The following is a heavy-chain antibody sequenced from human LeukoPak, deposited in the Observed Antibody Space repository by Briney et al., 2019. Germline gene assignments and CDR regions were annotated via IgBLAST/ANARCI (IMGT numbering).Heavy chain of an antibody. CDR3: AKRVEYSSSSGGYFDY. Sequence: PGGSLRLSCAASGFTFSSYAMSWVRQPPGKGLEWVSAISGSGGSTYYADSVKGRFTISRDNSKNKLNLEMVSLRAEDTAVYYCAKRVEYSSSSGGYFDYWGQGTLVTVSS. CDR1: GFTFSSYA. J-gene: IGHJ4*02. V-gene: IGHV3-23*01. D-gene: IGHD6-6*01. CDR2: ISGSGGST.